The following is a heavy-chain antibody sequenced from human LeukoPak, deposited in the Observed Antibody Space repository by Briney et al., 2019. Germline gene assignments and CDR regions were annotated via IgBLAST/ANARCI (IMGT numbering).Heavy chain of an antibody. CDR1: GGSISSSSYY. J-gene: IGHJ4*02. V-gene: IGHV4-39*01. Sequence: SETLSLTCTVSGGSISSSSYYWGWIRQPPGKGLEWIGSIYYSGSTYYNPSLKSRVTISVDTSKNQFSLKLSSVTAADTAVYYCARENMVRGDPYFDYWGQGTLVTVSS. D-gene: IGHD3-10*01. CDR3: ARENMVRGDPYFDY. CDR2: IYYSGST.